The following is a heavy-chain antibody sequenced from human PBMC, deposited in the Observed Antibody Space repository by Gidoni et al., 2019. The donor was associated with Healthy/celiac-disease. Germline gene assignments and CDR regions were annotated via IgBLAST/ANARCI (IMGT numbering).Heavy chain of an antibody. Sequence: EVQLVQSGAEVKKPGESLRISCKGSGYSFTSYWLSWVRQMPGKGLEWMGRIDPSDSYTNYSPSFQGHVTISADKSISTAYLQWSSLKASDTAMYYCARLGYCSGGSCHFGGYYGMDVWGQGTTVTVSS. V-gene: IGHV5-10-1*03. CDR2: IDPSDSYT. CDR1: GYSFTSYW. D-gene: IGHD2-15*01. CDR3: ARLGYCSGGSCHFGGYYGMDV. J-gene: IGHJ6*02.